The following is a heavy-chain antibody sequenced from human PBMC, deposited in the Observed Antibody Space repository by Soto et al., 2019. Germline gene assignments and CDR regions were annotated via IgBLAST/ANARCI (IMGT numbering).Heavy chain of an antibody. V-gene: IGHV4-31*03. J-gene: IGHJ4*02. CDR2: IYYSGST. CDR1: GGSISSGGYY. Sequence: SETLSLTCTVSGGSISSGGYYWSWIRQHPGKGLEWIGYIYYSGSTYYNPSLKSRVTISVDTSKNQFSLKLSSVTAADTAVYYCARDALGYCSGGSCYGSNYFDCWGQGTLVTVSS. CDR3: ARDALGYCSGGSCYGSNYFDC. D-gene: IGHD2-15*01.